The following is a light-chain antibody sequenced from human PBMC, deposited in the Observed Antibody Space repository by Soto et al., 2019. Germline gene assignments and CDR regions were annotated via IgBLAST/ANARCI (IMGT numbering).Light chain of an antibody. V-gene: IGKV3-20*01. CDR3: QPYGSSPT. J-gene: IGKJ4*01. CDR1: QSVSSSY. CDR2: GAS. Sequence: EIVLTQSPGTLSLSPGERATLSCRASQSVSSSYLAWYQQKPGQAPRLLIYGASSRATGIPDRFSGSGSATDFTLTISRLEPEDFAVYYCQPYGSSPTFGGGTKVEIK.